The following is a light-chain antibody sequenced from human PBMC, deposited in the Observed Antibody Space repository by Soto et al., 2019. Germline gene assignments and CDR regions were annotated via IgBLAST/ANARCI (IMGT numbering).Light chain of an antibody. CDR2: VAS. V-gene: IGKV1-27*01. J-gene: IGKJ1*01. CDR3: QNYNSAPWT. Sequence: DIQMTQSPSSLSASVGDRATITCRASQGISNYLAWYQQQPGKGPKLLIYVASTLQSGVPSRFSGSGSGADFTVTISSLQPEEVATYYCQNYNSAPWTFGQGTKVEIK. CDR1: QGISNY.